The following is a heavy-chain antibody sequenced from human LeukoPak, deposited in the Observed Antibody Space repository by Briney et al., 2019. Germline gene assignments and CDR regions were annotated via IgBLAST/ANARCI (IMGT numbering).Heavy chain of an antibody. CDR1: GYSINSGYY. CDR2: IYHSGST. J-gene: IGHJ4*02. CDR3: ARHGESDFWSGYFLYYFDY. D-gene: IGHD3-3*01. Sequence: SETLSLTCAVSGYSINSGYYWGWIRQPPGKGLEWIGSIYHSGSTYYNPSLKSRVTISVDTSENQFSLKLSSVTAADTAVYYCARHGESDFWSGYFLYYFDYWGQGTLVTVSS. V-gene: IGHV4-38-2*01.